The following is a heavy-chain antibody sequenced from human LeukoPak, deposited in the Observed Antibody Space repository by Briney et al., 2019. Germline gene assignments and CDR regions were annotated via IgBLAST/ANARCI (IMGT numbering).Heavy chain of an antibody. CDR1: GGSISSYY. D-gene: IGHD3-22*01. J-gene: IGHJ4*02. CDR3: ARLPYYYDSSGYYYHYFDY. Sequence: SETLSLTCTVSGGSISSYYWSWIRQPPGKGLEWIGYIYYSGSTNYNPSLKSRVTISVDTSKNQFSLKLSSVTAADTAVYYCARLPYYYDSSGYYYHYFDYWGQGTLVTVSS. CDR2: IYYSGST. V-gene: IGHV4-59*08.